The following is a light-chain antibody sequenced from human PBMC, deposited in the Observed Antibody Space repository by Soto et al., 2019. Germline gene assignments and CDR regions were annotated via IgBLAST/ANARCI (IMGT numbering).Light chain of an antibody. Sequence: QSALTQPASVSGSPGQSITISCTGTSSDVGSYNLVSWYQQHPGKAPKLMIYEGSKRPSGVSNRFSGPKSGNTASLTISGLQAEDEADYYCCSDAGSRVFGGGTKLTVL. CDR1: SSDVGSYNL. V-gene: IGLV2-23*01. J-gene: IGLJ3*02. CDR3: CSDAGSRV. CDR2: EGS.